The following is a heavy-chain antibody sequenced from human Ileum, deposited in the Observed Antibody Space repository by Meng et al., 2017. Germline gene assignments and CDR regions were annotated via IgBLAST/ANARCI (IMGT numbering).Heavy chain of an antibody. CDR3: ARDATDYDILTGYYSDAFDI. CDR1: GGSISSYY. D-gene: IGHD3-9*01. V-gene: IGHV4-4*07. Sequence: SETLSLTCTVPGGSISSYYWSWIRQPAGKGLEWIGRIYTSGSTNYNPSLKSRVTMSVDTSKNQFSLKLSSVTAADTAVYYCARDATDYDILTGYYSDAFDIWGQGTMVTVSS. CDR2: IYTSGST. J-gene: IGHJ3*02.